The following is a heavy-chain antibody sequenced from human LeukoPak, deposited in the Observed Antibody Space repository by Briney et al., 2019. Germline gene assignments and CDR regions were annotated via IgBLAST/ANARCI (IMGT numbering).Heavy chain of an antibody. CDR1: GGSISNYY. V-gene: IGHV4-4*07. Sequence: PSETLSLTCTVSGGSISNYYWNWIRQPAGKGLEWIGRIYSSGSTNYNPSLKSRLTLSVDTSKNQFSLNLSSVTAADTAVYYCAREGAVAGRGNDYWGQGTLVTVSP. J-gene: IGHJ4*02. CDR2: IYSSGST. CDR3: AREGAVAGRGNDY. D-gene: IGHD6-19*01.